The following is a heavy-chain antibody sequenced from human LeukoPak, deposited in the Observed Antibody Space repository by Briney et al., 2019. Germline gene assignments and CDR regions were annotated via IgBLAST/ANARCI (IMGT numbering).Heavy chain of an antibody. CDR1: EFTFGDYA. J-gene: IGHJ6*02. CDR2: IRNEAFGGTI. D-gene: IGHD5-12*01. V-gene: IGHV3-49*03. CDR3: TRGGIVATIGYGMDV. Sequence: GGSLRLSCIASEFTFGDYALSWIRQAPGKGLEWVGLIRNEAFGGTIEYAATVEGRFSISRDNSKSIAYLQMNSLQTEDTAVYYCTRGGIVATIGYGMDVWGQGTTVTVFS.